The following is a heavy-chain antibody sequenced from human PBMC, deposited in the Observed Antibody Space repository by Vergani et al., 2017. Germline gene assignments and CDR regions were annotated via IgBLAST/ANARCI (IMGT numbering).Heavy chain of an antibody. Sequence: EVQLVESGGGLVKPGGSLRLSCAASGFPFSNAWMSWVRQAPGKGREWVGRIKSKTDGGTTDYAARVKGRFTISRDDSTNTLYLQMNSLRAEDTAVYYCARDYDDSSGYYYGDYWGQGTLVTVSS. J-gene: IGHJ4*02. CDR1: GFPFSNAW. V-gene: IGHV3-15*01. CDR3: ARDYDDSSGYYYGDY. CDR2: IKSKTDGGTT. D-gene: IGHD3-22*01.